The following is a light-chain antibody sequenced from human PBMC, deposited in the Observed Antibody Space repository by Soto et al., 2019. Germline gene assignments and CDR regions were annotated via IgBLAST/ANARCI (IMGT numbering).Light chain of an antibody. J-gene: IGLJ3*02. CDR1: RGDVGGYNY. CDR2: DVS. CDR3: CSYAGTYTPWV. V-gene: IGLV2-11*01. Sequence: QSALTQPRSVSGSPGQSVTISCTGTRGDVGGYNYVSWYQQHPGKAPKLMIYDVSKRPSGVPDRFSGSKSGNTASLTISGRQAEDEADYYCCSYAGTYTPWVFGGGTKLTVL.